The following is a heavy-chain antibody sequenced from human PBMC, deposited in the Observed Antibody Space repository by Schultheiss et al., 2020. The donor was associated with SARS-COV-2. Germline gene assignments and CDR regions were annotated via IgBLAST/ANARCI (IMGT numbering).Heavy chain of an antibody. D-gene: IGHD3-22*01. CDR3: ARGDDNSGYGRYEY. CDR2: IYDSGST. V-gene: IGHV4-59*12. J-gene: IGHJ4*02. CDR1: GGSISSYY. Sequence: SETLSLTCTVSGGSISSYYWSWIRQPPGKGLEWIGYIYDSGSTSYNPSLKGRVTISIDTSKSQFSLKLSSVTAADTAVYYCARGDDNSGYGRYEYWGQGTLVTVSS.